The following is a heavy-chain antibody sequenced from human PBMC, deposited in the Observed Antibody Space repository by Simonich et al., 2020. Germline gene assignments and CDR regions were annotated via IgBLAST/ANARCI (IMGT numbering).Heavy chain of an antibody. Sequence: QVQLVQSGAEVKKPGASVKVSCKASGYTFTDYYMHWVRQAPGQGLEWMGWNNPNRGGTNYAQKVKGRVTRTRDTSISTAYMELSRLRSDDTAVYYCARSHIAAAGTGYFQHWGQGTLVTVSS. J-gene: IGHJ1*01. CDR3: ARSHIAAAGTGYFQH. CDR1: GYTFTDYY. D-gene: IGHD6-13*01. CDR2: NNPNRGGT. V-gene: IGHV1-2*02.